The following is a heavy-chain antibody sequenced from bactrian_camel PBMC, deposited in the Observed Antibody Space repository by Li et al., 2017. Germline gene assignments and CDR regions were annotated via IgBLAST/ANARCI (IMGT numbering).Heavy chain of an antibody. J-gene: IGHJ4*01. CDR3: AAGFVRLDLLGDYEYAH. CDR2: IYRNSGLT. V-gene: IGHV3S54*01. D-gene: IGHD6*01. Sequence: QVQLVESGGGSVQAGGSLRLSCAASGDLDSVNVMAWFCQVTGKEREGVAAIYRNSGLTYYPMNKKGRFTISQDNAKNTVYLQMDSLKPEDTAMYYCAAGFVRLDLLGDYEYAHWGQGTQVTVS. CDR1: GDLDSVNV.